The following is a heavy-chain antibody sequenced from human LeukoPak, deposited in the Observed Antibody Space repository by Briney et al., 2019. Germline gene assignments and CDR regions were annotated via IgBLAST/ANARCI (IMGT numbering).Heavy chain of an antibody. CDR1: GFTFSTYW. Sequence: GGSLRLSCAASGFTFSTYWMHWVRQAPGKGPVWVSRINGDGSSTSYGDSAKGRFTISRDNAKNTLYLQMNGLRVEDTAVYYCARALGDIRGQGTLVTVSS. J-gene: IGHJ4*02. CDR2: INGDGSST. CDR3: ARALGDI. V-gene: IGHV3-74*01.